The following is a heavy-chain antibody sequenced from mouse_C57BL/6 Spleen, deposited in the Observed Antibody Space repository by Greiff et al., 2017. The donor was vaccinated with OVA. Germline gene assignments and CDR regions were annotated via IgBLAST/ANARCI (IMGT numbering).Heavy chain of an antibody. J-gene: IGHJ2*01. CDR3: AREAAYYFDY. Sequence: VQLQQSGAELVRPGSSVKLSCKASGYTFTSYWMHWVKQRPIQGLEWIGNIDPSDSETHYNQKFKDKATLTVDKSSSTAYMQLSSLTSEDSAVYYCAREAAYYFDYWGQGTTLTVSS. CDR1: GYTFTSYW. V-gene: IGHV1-52*01. CDR2: IDPSDSET.